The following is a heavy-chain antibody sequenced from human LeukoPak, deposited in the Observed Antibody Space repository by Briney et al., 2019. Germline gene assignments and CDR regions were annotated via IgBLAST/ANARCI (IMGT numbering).Heavy chain of an antibody. V-gene: IGHV3-30*03. D-gene: IGHD1-26*01. CDR1: GSTISNYD. J-gene: IGHJ4*02. CDR2: ISYDGSNK. Sequence: GGSLRLSCAASGSTISNYDMHWVRQAPGKGLEWVALISYDGSNKYYADSVKGRFTISRDNSKNTLYLQMNSLRAEDTAVYYCTRDMGGTYFDYWGQGTLVTVSS. CDR3: TRDMGGTYFDY.